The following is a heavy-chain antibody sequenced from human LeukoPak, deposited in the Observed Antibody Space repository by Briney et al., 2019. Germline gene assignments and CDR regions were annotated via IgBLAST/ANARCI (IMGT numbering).Heavy chain of an antibody. CDR1: GGSISSYY. Sequence: PSETLSLTCTVSGGSISSYYWSWIRQPPGKGLEWIGYIYYSGSTNYNPSRKSRVTISVDTSKNQFSLKLSSVTAADTAVYYCARALYYDILTGYPPYYYYYMDVWGKGTTVTVSS. D-gene: IGHD3-9*01. V-gene: IGHV4-59*01. J-gene: IGHJ6*03. CDR2: IYYSGST. CDR3: ARALYYDILTGYPPYYYYYMDV.